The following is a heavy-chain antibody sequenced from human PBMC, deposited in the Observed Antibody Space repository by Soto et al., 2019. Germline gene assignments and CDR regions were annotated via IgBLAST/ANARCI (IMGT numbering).Heavy chain of an antibody. V-gene: IGHV3-23*01. Sequence: GGSLRLSCAASGFTFGSYAMSWVGQAPGKGLEWVSAISGSGGSTYYADSVKGRFTISRDNSKNTLYLQMNSLRAEDTAVYYCAKFFVEWLLDPLDYWGQGTLVTVSS. J-gene: IGHJ4*02. D-gene: IGHD3-3*01. CDR2: ISGSGGST. CDR1: GFTFGSYA. CDR3: AKFFVEWLLDPLDY.